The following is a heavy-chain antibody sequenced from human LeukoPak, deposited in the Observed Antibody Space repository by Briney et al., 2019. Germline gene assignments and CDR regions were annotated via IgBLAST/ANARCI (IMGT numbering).Heavy chain of an antibody. CDR2: IYYSGST. Sequence: PSETLSLTCTVSGGSISSSSYYWGWIRQPPGKGLEWIGSIYYSGSTYYNPSLKGRVTISVDTSKNQFSLKLSSVTAAGTAVYYCARGSRRGDYAIDSWGQGTLVTVSS. CDR1: GGSISSSSYY. V-gene: IGHV4-39*01. J-gene: IGHJ4*02. D-gene: IGHD4-17*01. CDR3: ARGSRRGDYAIDS.